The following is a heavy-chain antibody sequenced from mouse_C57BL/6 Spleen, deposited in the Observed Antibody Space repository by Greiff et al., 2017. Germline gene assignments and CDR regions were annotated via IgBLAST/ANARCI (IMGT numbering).Heavy chain of an antibody. D-gene: IGHD1-1*02. CDR3: TSRVWCMVDCFDY. J-gene: IGHJ2*01. Sequence: EVKLMESGGDLVKPGGSLKLSCAASGFTFSSYGMSWVRQTPDKRLEWVATISSGGSYTNYPDSVKGRFTISRDNAKNTLYLQMSSLKYEDTAMSYCTSRVWCMVDCFDYWGQGTTLTVSS. CDR2: ISSGGSYT. CDR1: GFTFSSYG. V-gene: IGHV5-6*02.